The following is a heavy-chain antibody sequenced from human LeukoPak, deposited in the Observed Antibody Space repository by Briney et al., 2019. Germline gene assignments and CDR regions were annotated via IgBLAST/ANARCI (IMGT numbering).Heavy chain of an antibody. CDR1: GFTFSSYW. CDR3: ARGGYCSSTSCGWVTSIDDAFDI. J-gene: IGHJ3*02. V-gene: IGHV3-7*01. D-gene: IGHD2-2*03. Sequence: PGGSLRLSCAASGFTFSSYWMSWVRQAPGKGLEWVANIKQDGSEKYYVDSVKGRFTISRDNAKNSLYLQMNSLRAEDTAVYYCARGGYCSSTSCGWVTSIDDAFDIWGQGTMVTVSS. CDR2: IKQDGSEK.